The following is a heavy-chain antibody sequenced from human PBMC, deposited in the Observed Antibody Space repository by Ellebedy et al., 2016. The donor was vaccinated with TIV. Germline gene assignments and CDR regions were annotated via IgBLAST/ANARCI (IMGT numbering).Heavy chain of an antibody. Sequence: GESLKISCAGSGFSFSDSTFNWVRQAPGKGLEWLSYIGIGSRVIFYADSVKGRFTISRDNAKNSVYLQMNSLRVEDTDMYYCTSHFDSHWFDYWGQGTLVSGSS. D-gene: IGHD3-9*01. CDR1: GFSFSDST. CDR3: TSHFDSHWFDY. V-gene: IGHV3-48*04. CDR2: IGIGSRVI. J-gene: IGHJ5*01.